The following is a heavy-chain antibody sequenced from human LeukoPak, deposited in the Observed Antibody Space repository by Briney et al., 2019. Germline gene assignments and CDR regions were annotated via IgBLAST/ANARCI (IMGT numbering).Heavy chain of an antibody. CDR1: GYTFTGYC. V-gene: IGHV1-2*02. J-gene: IGHJ4*02. CDR3: ARGMMVRGPTDY. Sequence: ASVKVSCKASGYTFTGYCMHWVRQAPGQGLEWMGWINPNSGGTNYAQKFQGRVTMTRDTSISTAYMELSRLRSDDTAVYYCARGMMVRGPTDYWGQGTLVTVSS. CDR2: INPNSGGT. D-gene: IGHD3-10*01.